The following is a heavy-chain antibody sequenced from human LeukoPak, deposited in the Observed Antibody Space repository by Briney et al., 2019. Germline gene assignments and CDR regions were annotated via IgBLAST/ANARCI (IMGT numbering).Heavy chain of an antibody. V-gene: IGHV3-48*01. Sequence: GGSLRLSCAASDLTFSTFTMHWVRQASGKGLEWLSSISSSSRTINYADSVQGRFTVSRDNANSSMFLQMNELRREDTAVYYCAKGSPRGGFDSWGQGTLVTVSS. J-gene: IGHJ5*01. D-gene: IGHD1-14*01. CDR1: DLTFSTFT. CDR3: AKGSPRGGFDS. CDR2: ISSSSRTI.